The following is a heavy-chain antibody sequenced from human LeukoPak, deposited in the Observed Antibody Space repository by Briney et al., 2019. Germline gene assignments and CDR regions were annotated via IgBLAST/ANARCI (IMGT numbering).Heavy chain of an antibody. D-gene: IGHD6-6*01. CDR2: INHSGST. Sequence: SETLSLTCAVYGGSFSGYYWSWIRQPPGMGLEWIGEINHSGSTNHNPSLKSRVTISVDTSKNQFSLKLSSVTAADTAVYYCARGRIAAPRFYYYYMDVWGKGTTVTVSS. V-gene: IGHV4-34*01. J-gene: IGHJ6*03. CDR1: GGSFSGYY. CDR3: ARGRIAAPRFYYYYMDV.